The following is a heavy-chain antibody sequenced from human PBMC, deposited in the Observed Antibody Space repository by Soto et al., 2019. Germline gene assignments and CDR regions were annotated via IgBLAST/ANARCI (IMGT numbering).Heavy chain of an antibody. CDR3: ARGGESYGFYYYYGMHV. Sequence: SETLSLTCAVYGGSFSGYYWSWIRQPPGKGLEWIGEINHSGSTNYNPSLKSRVTISVDTSKNQFSLKLSSVTAADTAVYYCARGGESYGFYYYYGMHVWGQGTPVTGS. CDR1: GGSFSGYY. D-gene: IGHD5-18*01. CDR2: INHSGST. V-gene: IGHV4-34*01. J-gene: IGHJ6*02.